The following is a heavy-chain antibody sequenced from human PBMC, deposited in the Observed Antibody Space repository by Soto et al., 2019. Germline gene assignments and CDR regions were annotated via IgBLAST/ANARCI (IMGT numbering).Heavy chain of an antibody. D-gene: IGHD6-19*01. J-gene: IGHJ3*02. V-gene: IGHV1-69*13. Sequence: SVKVSCRASGGTFSSYAISWVRQAPGQGLEWMGGIIPIFGTANYAQKFQGRVTITADESTSTAYMELSSLRSEDTAVYYCARDQGSGWYSAFDIWGQGTMVTVSS. CDR2: IIPIFGTA. CDR1: GGTFSSYA. CDR3: ARDQGSGWYSAFDI.